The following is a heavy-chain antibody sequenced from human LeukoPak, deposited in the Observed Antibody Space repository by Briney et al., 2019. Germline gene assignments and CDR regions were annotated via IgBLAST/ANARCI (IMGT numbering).Heavy chain of an antibody. CDR1: GYTFTGYY. V-gene: IGHV1-2*02. D-gene: IGHD6-19*01. Sequence: ASVKVSCKASGYTFTGYYMHWVRQAPGQGLEWMGWINPNSGGTNYAQKFQGRVTMTRDTSISTAYMELSRLRSDDTAAYYCARERHSSGWYGEDYWGQGTLVTVSS. CDR3: ARERHSSGWYGEDY. J-gene: IGHJ4*02. CDR2: INPNSGGT.